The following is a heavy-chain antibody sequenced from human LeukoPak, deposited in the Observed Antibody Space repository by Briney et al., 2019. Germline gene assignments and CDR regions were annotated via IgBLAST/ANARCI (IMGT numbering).Heavy chain of an antibody. CDR2: IWYDGSNK. V-gene: IGHV3-33*01. J-gene: IGHJ4*02. D-gene: IGHD2-2*01. CDR1: GFTFSSDG. Sequence: GRSLRLSCAASGFTFSSDGMHWVRQAPGKGLEWVAVIWYDGSNKYYADSVKGRFTISRDNSKNTLYLQMNSLRAEDTAVYYCALGPQLPTLDYWGQGTLVTVSS. CDR3: ALGPQLPTLDY.